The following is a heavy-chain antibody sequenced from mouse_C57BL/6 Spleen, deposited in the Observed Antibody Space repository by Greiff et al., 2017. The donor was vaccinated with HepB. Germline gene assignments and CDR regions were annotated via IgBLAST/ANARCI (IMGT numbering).Heavy chain of an antibody. D-gene: IGHD2-2*01. CDR3: ARTGEWLPYYFDY. CDR1: GYTFTSYW. V-gene: IGHV1-55*01. Sequence: QVQLQQPGAELVKPGASVKMSCKASGYTFTSYWITWVKQRPGQGLEWIGDIYPGSGSTNYNEKFKSKATLTVDTSYRTVYMQLSSLTSEDSAVYYCARTGEWLPYYFDYWGQGTTRTVSS. J-gene: IGHJ2*01. CDR2: IYPGSGST.